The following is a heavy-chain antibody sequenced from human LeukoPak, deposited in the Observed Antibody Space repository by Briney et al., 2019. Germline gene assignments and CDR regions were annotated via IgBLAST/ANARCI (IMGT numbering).Heavy chain of an antibody. V-gene: IGHV3-30-3*01. CDR3: AKEGTGIHFDY. Sequence: PGGSLRLSCAASGFTFSSNAIHWVRQAPGKGLEWVAEISYDGGNTYYADSVKGRFTISRDNSKNTLYLQMNSLRAEATAVYYCAKEGTGIHFDYWGQGTLVTVSS. J-gene: IGHJ4*02. CDR2: ISYDGGNT. D-gene: IGHD1-1*01. CDR1: GFTFSSNA.